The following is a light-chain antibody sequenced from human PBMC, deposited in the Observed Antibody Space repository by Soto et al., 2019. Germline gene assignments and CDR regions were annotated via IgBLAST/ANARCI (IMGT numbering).Light chain of an antibody. J-gene: IGKJ3*01. CDR1: QSVSSY. V-gene: IGKV3-11*01. CDR3: QRRSNSIT. Sequence: EIVLTKSQATLSLSPGERATLSCRASQSVSSYLAWYQQKPGQAPRLLIYDASNRATGIPARFSGSGSGTDFTLTISSQEPEDFAVYYCQRRSNSITFGQGTKVDIK. CDR2: DAS.